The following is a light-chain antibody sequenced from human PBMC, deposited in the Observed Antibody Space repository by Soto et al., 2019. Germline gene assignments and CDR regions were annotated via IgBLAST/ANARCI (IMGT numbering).Light chain of an antibody. CDR1: QSVTKNN. J-gene: IGKJ5*01. CDR2: GAS. CDR3: QQYGTSPLMT. Sequence: RRAADSRGVKAGKSGRPSCSAIQSVTKNNLNGYQQKPGPAPRLLIYGASIRATGIPDRFSGSGSARGFSLTISSLVPDDPALYHCQQYGTSPLMTLGQGTRLEIK. V-gene: IGKV3-20*01.